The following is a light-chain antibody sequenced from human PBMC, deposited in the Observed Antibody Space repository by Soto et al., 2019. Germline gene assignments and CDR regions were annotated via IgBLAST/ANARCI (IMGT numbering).Light chain of an antibody. CDR2: RNN. J-gene: IGLJ3*02. CDR3: ATWDDSLSGWV. V-gene: IGLV1-47*01. Sequence: QSVLTQPPSASGTPGQRVTISCSGSSSNIGRNYVYWYQQVPGTAPKLLIYRNNQRPSGVPDRFSGSKSGTSASLAISGLRSEDEADYYCATWDDSLSGWVFGGGTKVTVL. CDR1: SSNIGRNY.